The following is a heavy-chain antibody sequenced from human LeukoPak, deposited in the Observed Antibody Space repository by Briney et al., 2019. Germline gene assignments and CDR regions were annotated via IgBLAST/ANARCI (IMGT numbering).Heavy chain of an antibody. CDR2: IGTAGDT. CDR1: GFTFSSYD. V-gene: IGHV3-13*01. J-gene: IGHJ6*02. D-gene: IGHD2-2*01. CDR3: ARGREPAASNYGMDV. Sequence: GSLRLSCAASGFTFSSYDMHWVRHATGKGLEWVSAIGTAGDTYYLGSVKGRFTVSRENTKNSLYLQMNSLRAGDTAVYYCARGREPAASNYGMDVWGQGTTVTVSS.